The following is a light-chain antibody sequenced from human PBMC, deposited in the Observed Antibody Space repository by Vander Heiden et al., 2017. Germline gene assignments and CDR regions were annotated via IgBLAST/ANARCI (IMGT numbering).Light chain of an antibody. V-gene: IGKV1-39*01. CDR2: AAS. CDR1: ASTTSY. Sequence: DSQRTQSLSSLSASVADRVTNTCRATASTTSYLAWYQQRPSIAPRLLIYAASSLQSGVPSRFSGGGSGTDFTLTISSLQPEDFATYHCQQNYSTPWTFGQGTKLEIK. CDR3: QQNYSTPWT. J-gene: IGKJ1*01.